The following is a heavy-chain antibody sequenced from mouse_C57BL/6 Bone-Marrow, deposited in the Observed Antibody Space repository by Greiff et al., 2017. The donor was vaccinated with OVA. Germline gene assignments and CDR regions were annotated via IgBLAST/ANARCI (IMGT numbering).Heavy chain of an antibody. D-gene: IGHD1-1*01. CDR1: GYAFTNYL. V-gene: IGHV1-54*01. CDR2: INPGSGGT. J-gene: IGHJ2*01. Sequence: VQLQQSGAELVRPGTSVKVSCKASGYAFTNYLIEWVKQRPGQGLEWIGVINPGSGGTNYNEKFKGKATLTVDTSSSTAYMELHSLTSEDSAVYFCARWATVVGGDYFDYWGQGTTLTVSS. CDR3: ARWATVVGGDYFDY.